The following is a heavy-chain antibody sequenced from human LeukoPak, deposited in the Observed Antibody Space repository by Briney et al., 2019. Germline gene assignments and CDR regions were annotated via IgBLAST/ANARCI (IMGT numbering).Heavy chain of an antibody. J-gene: IGHJ4*02. CDR2: ISGSGDST. Sequence: PGGSLRLSCTASGFTFSSFAMSWVRRAPGKGLDWVSAISGSGDSTSYADSVRGRFIISRDNSKNTLYLQMDSLRAEDTAVYYCATNRTTGGHRFDYWGQGTLVTVSS. V-gene: IGHV3-23*01. CDR1: GFTFSSFA. CDR3: ATNRTTGGHRFDY. D-gene: IGHD1-1*01.